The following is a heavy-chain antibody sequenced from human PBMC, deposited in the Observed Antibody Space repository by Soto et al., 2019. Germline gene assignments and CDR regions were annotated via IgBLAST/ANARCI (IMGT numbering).Heavy chain of an antibody. D-gene: IGHD2-2*01. CDR3: ARDCSSTSCHYYYYYGMDV. CDR2: IIPIFGTA. CDR1: GGTFSSYA. Sequence: QVQLVQSGAEVKKPGSSVKVSCKASGGTFSSYAISWVRQAPGQGLEWMGGIIPIFGTANYAQKFQGRVTITAGESTSTAYMELSSLRSEDTAVYYCARDCSSTSCHYYYYYGMDVWGQGTTVTVSS. V-gene: IGHV1-69*01. J-gene: IGHJ6*02.